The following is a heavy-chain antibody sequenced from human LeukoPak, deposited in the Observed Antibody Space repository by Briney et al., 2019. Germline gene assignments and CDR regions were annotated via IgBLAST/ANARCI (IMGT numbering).Heavy chain of an antibody. D-gene: IGHD3-10*01. Sequence: SETLSLTCTVSGYSISSGYYWSWIRQPPGKGLEWIGEINHSGSTNYNPSLKSRVTISVDTSKNQFSLKLSSVTAADTAVYYCARGGRKLFGSGSYLQRNWFDPWGQGTLVTVSS. CDR2: INHSGST. J-gene: IGHJ5*02. CDR3: ARGGRKLFGSGSYLQRNWFDP. CDR1: GYSISSGYY. V-gene: IGHV4-38-2*02.